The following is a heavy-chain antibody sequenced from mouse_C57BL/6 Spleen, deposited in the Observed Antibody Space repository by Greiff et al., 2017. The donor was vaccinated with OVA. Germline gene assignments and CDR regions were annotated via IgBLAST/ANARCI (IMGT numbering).Heavy chain of an antibody. CDR3: ARSKAYYYGSSDY. CDR2: IDPSDSYT. Sequence: QVQLQQPGAELVRPGTSVKLSCKASGYTFTSSWMHWVKQRPGQGLEWIGVIDPSDSYTNYNQKFKGKATLTVDTSSSTAYMQLSSLTSEDSAVYYCARSKAYYYGSSDYWGQGTTLTVSS. J-gene: IGHJ2*01. CDR1: GYTFTSSW. D-gene: IGHD1-1*01. V-gene: IGHV1-59*01.